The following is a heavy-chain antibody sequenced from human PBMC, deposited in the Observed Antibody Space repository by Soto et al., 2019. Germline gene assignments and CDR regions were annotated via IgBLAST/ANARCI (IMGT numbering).Heavy chain of an antibody. D-gene: IGHD6-13*01. CDR2: ISGSGGST. V-gene: IGHV3-23*01. CDR1: GFTFSSYA. Sequence: PGGSLRLSCAASGFTFSSYAMSWVRQAPGKGLEWVSSISGSGGSTCYADSVKVRFTISRDNSKDALYLQMNSRRAEDTAVYYCAKDPYSSSWYICXLGQVTLLTVTX. CDR3: AKDPYSSSWYICX. J-gene: IGHJ4*02.